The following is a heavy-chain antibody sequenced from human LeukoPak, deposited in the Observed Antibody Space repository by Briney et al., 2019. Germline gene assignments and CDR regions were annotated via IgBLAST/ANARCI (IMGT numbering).Heavy chain of an antibody. CDR3: ASGYYDFWSGYYPIDY. CDR2: ISGSGGST. D-gene: IGHD3-3*01. CDR1: GFTFSSYA. Sequence: GGSLRLSCAASGFTFSSYAMSWVRQAPGKGLEWVSAISGSGGSTYYADSVKGRFTISRDNSKSTLYLQMNSLRAEDTAVYYCASGYYDFWSGYYPIDYWGQGTLVTVSS. V-gene: IGHV3-23*01. J-gene: IGHJ4*02.